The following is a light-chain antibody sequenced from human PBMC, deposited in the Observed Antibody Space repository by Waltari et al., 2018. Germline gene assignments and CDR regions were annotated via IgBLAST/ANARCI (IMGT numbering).Light chain of an antibody. Sequence: DIQMTQSPSTLSASVGARVIFSCRASQSISKWLAWYQQKPGKAPKLLIYKASTLESGVPSRFSGSGSGTEFTLTISSLQPEDSATYYCQQYNSYSLLSFGGGTKVEIK. V-gene: IGKV1-5*03. J-gene: IGKJ4*01. CDR3: QQYNSYSLLS. CDR1: QSISKW. CDR2: KAS.